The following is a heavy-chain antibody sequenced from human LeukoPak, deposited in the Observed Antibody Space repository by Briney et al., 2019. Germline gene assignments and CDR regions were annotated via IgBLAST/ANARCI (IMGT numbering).Heavy chain of an antibody. V-gene: IGHV1-2*02. Sequence: ASVKVSFKPSGYTFTSYYIHWVRQAPGQGLEWMGWINPNSGGTNYVQKFQGRVTMTSDTSISTAYMELSRLRSDDTAVYFCAGRCDTSSYYTYYFDYWGQGTLVTVSS. D-gene: IGHD3-22*01. CDR3: AGRCDTSSYYTYYFDY. CDR1: GYTFTSYY. CDR2: INPNSGGT. J-gene: IGHJ4*02.